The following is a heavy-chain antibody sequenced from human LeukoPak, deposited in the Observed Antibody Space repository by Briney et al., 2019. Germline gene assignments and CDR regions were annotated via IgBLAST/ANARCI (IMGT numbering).Heavy chain of an antibody. CDR1: VVTGKSVD. D-gene: IGHD2-2*01. V-gene: IGHV3-66*02. CDR2: IYSGGHT. J-gene: IGHJ4*02. CDR3: ASNGGNSRTFLQLDY. Sequence: VASMLPWGKSVVTGKSVDMGGRRITPGKGLEWVSVIYSGGHTYHTDPVKGRFTIFRDNSENTLYLQMNSLRAEDTAVYYCASNGGNSRTFLQLDYWGQGTLVTVSS.